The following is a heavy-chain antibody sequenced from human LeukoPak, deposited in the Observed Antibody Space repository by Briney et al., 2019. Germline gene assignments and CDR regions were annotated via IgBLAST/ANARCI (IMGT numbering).Heavy chain of an antibody. J-gene: IGHJ5*02. CDR3: ARDRDSSVCLDH. Sequence: GGSLRLSCAGSGFTFSDYYMSWIRQAPGKGLEWVSYISSTGSSTNYADSVKGRFTTSRNNAKNSLYLQMNSLRPEDTAVYYCARDRDSSVCLDHWGQGTLVTVSS. CDR2: ISSTGSST. V-gene: IGHV3-11*05. D-gene: IGHD6-19*01. CDR1: GFTFSDYY.